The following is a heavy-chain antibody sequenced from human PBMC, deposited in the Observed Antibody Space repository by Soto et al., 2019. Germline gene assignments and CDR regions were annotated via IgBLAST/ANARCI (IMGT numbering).Heavy chain of an antibody. CDR3: ARLLSVNCSGGSCPGLYYFDY. Sequence: PSETLSLTCTVSGGSISSSSYYWGWIRQPPGKGLEWIGSIYYSGSTYYNPSLKSRVTISVDTSKNQFSLKLSSVTAAHTAVYYCARLLSVNCSGGSCPGLYYFDYWGQGTLVTVSS. V-gene: IGHV4-39*01. CDR2: IYYSGST. J-gene: IGHJ4*02. D-gene: IGHD2-15*01. CDR1: GGSISSSSYY.